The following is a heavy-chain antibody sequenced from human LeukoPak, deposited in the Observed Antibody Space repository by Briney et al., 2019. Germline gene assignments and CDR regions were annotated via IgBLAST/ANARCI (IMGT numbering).Heavy chain of an antibody. CDR1: GFTFSSYG. Sequence: GGSLRPSCAASGFTFSSYGMHWVRQAPGKGLEWVAVIWYDGSNKYYADSVKGRFTISRDNSKNTLYLQMNSLRAEDTAVYYCARRPYSSSWLFDYWGQGILVAVSS. J-gene: IGHJ4*02. D-gene: IGHD6-13*01. V-gene: IGHV3-33*01. CDR2: IWYDGSNK. CDR3: ARRPYSSSWLFDY.